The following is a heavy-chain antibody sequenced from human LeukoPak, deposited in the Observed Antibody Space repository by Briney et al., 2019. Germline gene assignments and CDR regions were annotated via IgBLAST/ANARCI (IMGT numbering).Heavy chain of an antibody. V-gene: IGHV3-23*01. J-gene: IGHJ4*02. CDR2: ISGGGGNT. CDR1: GFTLSSSA. CDR3: AKTYYYDSSNYPPIDY. Sequence: RGSLRLSCAPSGFTLSSSAISWVRQAPGEGRDWVSAISGGGGNTYYAYSVKCRLTSSRDNSNTSLYLQMNSLRAEDTAVYYCAKTYYYDSSNYPPIDYWGQGTLVTVSS. D-gene: IGHD3-22*01.